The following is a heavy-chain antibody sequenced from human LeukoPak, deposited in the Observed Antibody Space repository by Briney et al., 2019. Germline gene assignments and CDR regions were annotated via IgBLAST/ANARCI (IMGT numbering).Heavy chain of an antibody. J-gene: IGHJ4*02. CDR2: IYPGDSDT. CDR3: ARLSYDFWSGYSSTNYFDY. D-gene: IGHD3-3*01. V-gene: IGHV5-51*01. Sequence: GESLKISCKGSGYSFTSYWIVWVRQMPGKGLEWMGIIYPGDSDTRYSPSFQGQVTISADKSISTAYLQWSSLKASDTAMYYCARLSYDFWSGYSSTNYFDYWGQGTLVTVSS. CDR1: GYSFTSYW.